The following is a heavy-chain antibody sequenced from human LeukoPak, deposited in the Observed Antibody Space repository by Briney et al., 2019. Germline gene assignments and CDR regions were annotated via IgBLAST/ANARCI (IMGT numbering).Heavy chain of an antibody. D-gene: IGHD6-19*01. Sequence: GGSLRLSCAASGFAFSSHTMIWVRQTPGKGLEWVSAISGSGGSTYYVDSVKGRFTISRDNSKNTLYLQMNSLRAEDTAVYFCAIGFRIAMTGPPDYWGQGTLVTVSP. J-gene: IGHJ4*02. V-gene: IGHV3-23*01. CDR2: ISGSGGST. CDR3: AIGFRIAMTGPPDY. CDR1: GFAFSSHT.